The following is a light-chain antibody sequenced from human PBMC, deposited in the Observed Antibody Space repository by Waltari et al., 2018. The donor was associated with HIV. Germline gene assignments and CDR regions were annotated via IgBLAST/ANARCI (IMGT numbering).Light chain of an antibody. CDR2: KVS. CDR3: QQYNSYPYT. J-gene: IGKJ2*01. V-gene: IGKV1-5*03. Sequence: DIQMTQSPSTLSASVGDRVTITCRASQTISSWLAWYQQKPGKAPKLLIYKVSGLESGVPPRFSGSGSGTEFTLTISSLQPDDFATYYCQQYNSYPYTFGQGTKLEIK. CDR1: QTISSW.